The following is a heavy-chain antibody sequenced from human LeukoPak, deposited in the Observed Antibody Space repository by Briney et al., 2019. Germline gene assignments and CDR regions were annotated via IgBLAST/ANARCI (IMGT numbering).Heavy chain of an antibody. V-gene: IGHV4-39*07. CDR1: GGSMSSYY. J-gene: IGHJ5*02. Sequence: SETLSLTCTVSGGSMSSYYWGWIRQPPGKGLEWIASIYRSGTPSPSLKSRGTISVDTSKNQFSLKLTSVTAADTAVYYCARDSGTTGEVKFDPWGQGTLVTVSS. CDR3: ARDSGTTGEVKFDP. D-gene: IGHD3-10*01. CDR2: IYRSGTP.